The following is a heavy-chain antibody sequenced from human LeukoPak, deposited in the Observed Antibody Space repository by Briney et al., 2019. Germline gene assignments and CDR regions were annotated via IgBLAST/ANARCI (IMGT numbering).Heavy chain of an antibody. V-gene: IGHV3-30-3*01. D-gene: IGHD2-2*01. J-gene: IGHJ1*01. CDR1: GFTFSSYA. CDR2: ISYDGSNK. Sequence: GGSLRLSCAASGFTFSSYAMSWVRQAPGKGLEWVAVISYDGSNKYYADSVKGRFTISRDNSKNTLYLQMNSLRAEDTAVYYCARVGPSVGYCSSTSCPIQHWGQGTLVTVSS. CDR3: ARVGPSVGYCSSTSCPIQH.